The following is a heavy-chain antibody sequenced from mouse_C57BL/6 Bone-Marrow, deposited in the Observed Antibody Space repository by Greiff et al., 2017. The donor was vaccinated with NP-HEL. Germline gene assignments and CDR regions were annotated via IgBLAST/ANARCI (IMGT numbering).Heavy chain of an antibody. V-gene: IGHV1-82*01. J-gene: IGHJ2*01. D-gene: IGHD2-4*01. CDR2: IYPGDGDT. Sequence: VQLVESGPELVKPGASVKISCKASGYAFSSSWMNWVKQRPGKGLEWIGRIYPGDGDTNYNGKFKGKATLTADKSSSTAYMQLSSLTSEDSAVYFCARWGLRPLYFDYWGQGTTLTVSS. CDR1: GYAFSSSW. CDR3: ARWGLRPLYFDY.